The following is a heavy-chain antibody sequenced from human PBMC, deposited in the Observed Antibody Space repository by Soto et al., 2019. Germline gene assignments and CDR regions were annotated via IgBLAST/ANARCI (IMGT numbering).Heavy chain of an antibody. D-gene: IGHD4-4*01. CDR2: IIPHSGET. Sequence: QVQLVQSGAEVKRPGASVKVSCKAYGYSFTGYYMHWVRQAPGQGLEWMGRIIPHSGETNYAQKIQARVTLTRDTSISTAYMKLSGLTSDDTAAYFCARETDDCTNGVLDLWGQGALVTVSS. V-gene: IGHV1-2*06. J-gene: IGHJ5*02. CDR1: GYSFTGYY. CDR3: ARETDDCTNGVLDL.